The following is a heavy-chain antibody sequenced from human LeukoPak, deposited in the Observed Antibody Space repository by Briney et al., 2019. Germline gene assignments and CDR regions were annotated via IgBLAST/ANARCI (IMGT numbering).Heavy chain of an antibody. Sequence: GGSLRLSCAASRFSFSSYAMSWVRQAPGKGLEWVSGISGSGDNTYYADSVKGRFTISRDDAKNSLYLQMNSLRAEDTAVYYCARGGNIGYKYNAFDVWGQGTMVTVSS. D-gene: IGHD2/OR15-2a*01. CDR1: RFSFSSYA. V-gene: IGHV3-23*01. J-gene: IGHJ3*01. CDR3: ARGGNIGYKYNAFDV. CDR2: ISGSGDNT.